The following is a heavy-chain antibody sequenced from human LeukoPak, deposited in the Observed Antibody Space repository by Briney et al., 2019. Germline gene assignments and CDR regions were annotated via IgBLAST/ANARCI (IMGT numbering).Heavy chain of an antibody. CDR3: ARVLGIAVVAGATEDNYFDP. V-gene: IGHV4-34*01. Sequence: PSETLSLTCGVSGGSISSYFWTWIRQSPAKGLEWTGEINESGETDYNRSLKSRAKISIDTSRGQFYLTLRSVTAADAAMYYCARVLGIAVVAGATEDNYFDPWGQGILVTVSS. CDR2: INESGET. CDR1: GGSISSYF. J-gene: IGHJ5*02. D-gene: IGHD2-21*01.